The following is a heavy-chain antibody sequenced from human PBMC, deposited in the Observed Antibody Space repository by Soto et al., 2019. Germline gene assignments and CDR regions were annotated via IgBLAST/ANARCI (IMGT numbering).Heavy chain of an antibody. J-gene: IGHJ3*02. D-gene: IGHD2-21*02. CDR2: IKSKTDGETI. CDR3: TTGRSAVPYCGRDCYAFDI. Sequence: PGGTLRLSCAVSGFTFTNAWMTWVRQGPGMGLEWVGQIKSKTDGETIDYAAPVKARFTISRDDSKNMLYLQMNSLKTEDTAVYYCTTGRSAVPYCGRDCYAFDICCTGTMVTV. CDR1: GFTFTNAW. V-gene: IGHV3-15*01.